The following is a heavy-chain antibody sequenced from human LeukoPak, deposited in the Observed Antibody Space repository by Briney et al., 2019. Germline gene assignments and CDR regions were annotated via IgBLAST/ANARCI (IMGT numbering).Heavy chain of an antibody. Sequence: PSETLSLTCTVSGGSISSYYWSWIRQPPGKGLEWIGYIYYSGSTNYNPSLKSRVTISVDTSKDQFSLKLSSVTAADTAVYYCAREALPGYDLDYCGQGTLVTVSS. CDR1: GGSISSYY. V-gene: IGHV4-59*01. CDR3: AREALPGYDLDY. J-gene: IGHJ4*02. CDR2: IYYSGST. D-gene: IGHD2-2*01.